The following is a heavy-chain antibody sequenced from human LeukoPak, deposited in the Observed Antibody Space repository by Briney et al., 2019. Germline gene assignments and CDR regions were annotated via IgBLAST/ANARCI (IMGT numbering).Heavy chain of an antibody. Sequence: EPSETLSLTCTVSGGSISSYYWSWIRQPPGKGLEWIGYIYYSGSTNYNPSLKSRVTISVDTSKNQFSLKLSSVTAADTAVYYCARHPPPDYYDSSGYWGAFDIWGQGTMVTVSS. J-gene: IGHJ3*02. CDR3: ARHPPPDYYDSSGYWGAFDI. V-gene: IGHV4-59*08. CDR2: IYYSGST. D-gene: IGHD3-22*01. CDR1: GGSISSYY.